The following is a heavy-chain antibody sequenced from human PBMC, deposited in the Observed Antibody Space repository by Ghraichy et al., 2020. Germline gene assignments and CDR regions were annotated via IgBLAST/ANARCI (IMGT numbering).Heavy chain of an antibody. V-gene: IGHV4-38-2*01. CDR3: ARADCSDGICYYFDS. CDR2: IYHTGST. Sequence: SQTLSLTCAVSGFSVSSTYYWGWIRQPPGKGLEWVGTIYHTGSTYYSPSLKRPVTISMDTAKNQFSLKLTSVTAADTAMYYCARADCSDGICYYFDSWGQGTLVTVSS. J-gene: IGHJ4*02. D-gene: IGHD2-15*01. CDR1: GFSVSSTYY.